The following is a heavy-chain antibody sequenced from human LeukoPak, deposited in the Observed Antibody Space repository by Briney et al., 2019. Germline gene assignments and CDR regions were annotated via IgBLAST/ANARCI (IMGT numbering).Heavy chain of an antibody. CDR2: IDGSGSST. D-gene: IGHD3-9*01. J-gene: IGHJ4*02. Sequence: GGSLRLSCAASGFTFSTYALSWVRQGPGKGLEWVSTIDGSGSSTYYADSVKGRFTMSRDNSKNTVYLQMSSLRADDTAVYYCAKNHGAYDFLTGIFDYWGQGTLVTVSS. CDR1: GFTFSTYA. V-gene: IGHV3-23*01. CDR3: AKNHGAYDFLTGIFDY.